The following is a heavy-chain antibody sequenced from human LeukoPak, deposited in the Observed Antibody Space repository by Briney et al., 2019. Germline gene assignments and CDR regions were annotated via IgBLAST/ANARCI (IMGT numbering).Heavy chain of an antibody. D-gene: IGHD3-10*01. Sequence: ASVKVSCKTSGYTFTGYYTHWVRQAPGQGLEWMGWINPNSGGTNYAQKFQGRVTMTRDTSISTAHMELSRLRSDDTAVYYCARGPGAYYYGSGSYYNYWGQGTLVTVSS. CDR2: INPNSGGT. J-gene: IGHJ4*02. V-gene: IGHV1-2*02. CDR1: GYTFTGYY. CDR3: ARGPGAYYYGSGSYYNY.